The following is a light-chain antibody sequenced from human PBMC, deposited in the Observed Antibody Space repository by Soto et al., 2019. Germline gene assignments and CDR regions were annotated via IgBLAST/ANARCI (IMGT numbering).Light chain of an antibody. J-gene: IGLJ3*02. CDR1: KNDIGVYDF. Sequence: QSVLTQPPSASGSPGQSVTISCTGTKNDIGVYDFVSWYQHHPGKAPRLIIYEVVQRPSGVPDRFSGSKSGNTASLTVSGLQAADEGDYYCSAYTARSTLVFGGGTKLTVL. CDR2: EVV. V-gene: IGLV2-8*01. CDR3: SAYTARSTLV.